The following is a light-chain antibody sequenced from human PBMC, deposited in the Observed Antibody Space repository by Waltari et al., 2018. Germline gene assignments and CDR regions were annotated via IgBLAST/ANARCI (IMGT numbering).Light chain of an antibody. CDR1: QSISSY. Sequence: DIQMTQSPSSLAASVGDRATITCRASQSISSYLNWYQQKPGKAPKLLIHAASSLQSGVPSRFRGSGSGTDFTLTISSLQPEDFATYYCQQSYTGLTFGGGTKVEIK. CDR3: QQSYTGLT. J-gene: IGKJ4*01. CDR2: AAS. V-gene: IGKV1-39*01.